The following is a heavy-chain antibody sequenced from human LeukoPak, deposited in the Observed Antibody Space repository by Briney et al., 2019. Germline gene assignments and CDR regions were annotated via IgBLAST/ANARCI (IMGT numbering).Heavy chain of an antibody. V-gene: IGHV4-39*01. Sequence: SETLSLTCTVSDGSISSSSYYRGWIRQPPGKGLEWIGSIYYSGSTYYNPSLKSRVTISVDTSKNQFSLKLSSVTAADTAVYYCARRAFGVVRFFDYWGQGTLVTVSS. D-gene: IGHD3-3*01. J-gene: IGHJ4*02. CDR2: IYYSGST. CDR3: ARRAFGVVRFFDY. CDR1: DGSISSSSYY.